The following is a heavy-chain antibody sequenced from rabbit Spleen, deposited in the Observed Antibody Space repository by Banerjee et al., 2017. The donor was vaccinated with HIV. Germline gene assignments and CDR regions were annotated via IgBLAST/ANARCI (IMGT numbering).Heavy chain of an antibody. J-gene: IGHJ4*01. D-gene: IGHD1-1*01. Sequence: EQLVESGGGLVKPEGSLTLTCKASGVSLSDKDVMCWVRQAPGKGLEWIACINAATGKPVYATWAKGRFTMYKTSSTTVTLQLTSLTAADTATYFCARSGYVGGDYTWDLWGPGTLVTVS. CDR1: GVSLSDKDV. V-gene: IGHV1S45*01. CDR3: ARSGYVGGDYTWDL. CDR2: INAATGKP.